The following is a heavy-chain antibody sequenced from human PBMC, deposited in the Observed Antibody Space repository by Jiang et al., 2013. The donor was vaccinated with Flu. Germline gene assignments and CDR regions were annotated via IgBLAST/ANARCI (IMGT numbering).Heavy chain of an antibody. CDR3: ARGPPAYHYFGMDV. Sequence: SQTLSLTCAISGDSVSSNSAAWHWFRQFPSRGLEWLARTFYRSNWFHDYAVSVRSRITINPDTSKNQFSLQLDSVTPDDTAVYYCARGPPAYHYFGMDVWGQGTTVTVS. CDR1: GDSVSSNSAA. CDR2: TFYRSNWFH. J-gene: IGHJ6*02. V-gene: IGHV6-1*01.